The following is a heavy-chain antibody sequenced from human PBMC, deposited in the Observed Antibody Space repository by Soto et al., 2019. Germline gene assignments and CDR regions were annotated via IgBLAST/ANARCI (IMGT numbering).Heavy chain of an antibody. V-gene: IGHV4-31*03. Sequence: SETLSLTCTVSGVSISSGGYYWSWIRQHPGKGLEWIGYIYYSGSTDYNPSLKSRVTISVDTSKNQFSLKLSSVTAADTAVYYCARVFSDSSSFFDPWGQGTLVTVSS. J-gene: IGHJ5*02. D-gene: IGHD6-13*01. CDR3: ARVFSDSSSFFDP. CDR2: IYYSGST. CDR1: GVSISSGGYY.